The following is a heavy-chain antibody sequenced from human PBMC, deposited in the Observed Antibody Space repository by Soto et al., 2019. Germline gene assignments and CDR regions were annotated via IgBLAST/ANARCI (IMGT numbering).Heavy chain of an antibody. CDR1: GYTFTSYG. Sequence: ASMKVSCKASGYTFTSYGISWVRQAPGQGLEWMGWISAYNGNTNYAQKLQGRVTMTTDTSTSTAYMELRSLRSDDTAVYYCARGYYGSGSYAKDYYYYGMDVWGQGTTVTVSS. J-gene: IGHJ6*02. D-gene: IGHD3-10*01. CDR2: ISAYNGNT. CDR3: ARGYYGSGSYAKDYYYYGMDV. V-gene: IGHV1-18*01.